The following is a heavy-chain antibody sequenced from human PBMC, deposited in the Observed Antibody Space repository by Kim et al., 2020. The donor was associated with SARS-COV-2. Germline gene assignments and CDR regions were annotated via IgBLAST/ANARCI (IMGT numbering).Heavy chain of an antibody. D-gene: IGHD6-13*01. V-gene: IGHV3-48*02. CDR2: ISSSSSTI. CDR1: GFTFSSYS. J-gene: IGHJ6*03. Sequence: GGSLRLSCAASGFTFSSYSMNWVRQAPGKGLEWVSYISSSSSTIYYADSVKGRFTISRDNAKNSLYLQMNSLRDEDTAVYYCARDERLYSSSWYNYYYYYMDVWGKGTTVTVSS. CDR3: ARDERLYSSSWYNYYYYYMDV.